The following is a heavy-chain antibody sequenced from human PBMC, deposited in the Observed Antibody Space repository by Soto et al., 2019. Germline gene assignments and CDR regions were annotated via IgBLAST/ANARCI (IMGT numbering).Heavy chain of an antibody. Sequence: QVQLQQWGAGLLKPSETLSLTCAVYGGSFSDHDWSWIRQPPGKGLEWIGEINHSGSTNYNPSLKGRSTNSLNTFKNRFSLGRGSWTAGDTAFFYWGGFPAPWGQGTLVPVPS. CDR3: GGFPAP. CDR2: INHSGST. CDR1: GGSFSDHD. V-gene: IGHV4-34*06. J-gene: IGHJ5*02. D-gene: IGHD3-16*01.